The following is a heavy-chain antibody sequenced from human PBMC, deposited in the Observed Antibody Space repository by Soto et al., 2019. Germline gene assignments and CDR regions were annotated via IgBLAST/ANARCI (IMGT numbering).Heavy chain of an antibody. CDR1: GFTVSSNY. Sequence: GGSLRLSCAASGFTVSSNYMTWIRQAPEKGLEWVSVIYPDGTTYYADSVRGRFTISRDNSKNTLYLQMNSLRVEDTAVYYCAKGSRASRPYYFDYWGRGTLVTVSS. J-gene: IGHJ4*02. CDR2: IYPDGTT. CDR3: AKGSRASRPYYFDY. V-gene: IGHV3-53*01. D-gene: IGHD2-2*01.